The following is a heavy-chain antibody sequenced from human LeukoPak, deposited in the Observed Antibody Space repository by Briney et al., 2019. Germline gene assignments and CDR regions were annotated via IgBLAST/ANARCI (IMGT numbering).Heavy chain of an antibody. Sequence: PSETLSLTCSVSDGSINSYYWNWIRRPPGKGLEWIGYIYYNGNTNYSPSLKSRVTMSADTSKNLFSLEVSSVTAADTAVYYCARGRSNYYGMDVWGQGTTVTVSS. CDR1: DGSINSYY. CDR2: IYYNGNT. J-gene: IGHJ6*02. D-gene: IGHD1-26*01. CDR3: ARGRSNYYGMDV. V-gene: IGHV4-59*01.